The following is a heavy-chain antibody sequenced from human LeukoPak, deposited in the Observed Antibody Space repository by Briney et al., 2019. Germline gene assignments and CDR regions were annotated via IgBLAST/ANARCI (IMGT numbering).Heavy chain of an antibody. Sequence: GASVKVPCKASGYTFTGYYMHWVRQAPGQGLEWMGWINPNSGDTNYAQKFQGRVTMARDTSISTVYMELSSLRSDDTAVYYCARRIAAAGNIFQHWGQGTLVTVSS. CDR3: ARRIAAAGNIFQH. J-gene: IGHJ1*01. V-gene: IGHV1-2*02. D-gene: IGHD6-25*01. CDR2: INPNSGDT. CDR1: GYTFTGYY.